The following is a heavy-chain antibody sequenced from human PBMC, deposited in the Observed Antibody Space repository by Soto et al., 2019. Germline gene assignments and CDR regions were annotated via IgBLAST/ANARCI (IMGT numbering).Heavy chain of an antibody. CDR1: GGTFSSYT. CDR3: ARDKSHHGDYGVDAFDI. V-gene: IGHV1-69*04. D-gene: IGHD4-17*01. CDR2: IIPILGIA. Sequence: ASVKVSCKASGGTFSSYTISWVRQAPGQGLEWMGRIIPILGIANYAQKFQGRVTITADKSTSTAYMELSSLRSEDTAVYYCARDKSHHGDYGVDAFDIWGQGTMVTVSS. J-gene: IGHJ3*02.